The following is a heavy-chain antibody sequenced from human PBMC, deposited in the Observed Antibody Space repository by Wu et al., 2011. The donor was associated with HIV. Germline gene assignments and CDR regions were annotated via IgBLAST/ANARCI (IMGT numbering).Heavy chain of an antibody. D-gene: IGHD4-11*01. CDR3: ASQRREVTTVTHLGY. J-gene: IGHJ4*02. Sequence: QVQLVQSGAEVKKPGSSVKVSCKASGGTFGHYSLNWVRQAPGQGLEWLGRIIPISGTTKYTQKLQGRVTITADTSASTVFLELTSLRSEDTAVYYCASQRREVTTVTHLGYFGRGTPVTVSS. V-gene: IGHV1-69*14. CDR2: IIPISGTT. CDR1: GGTFGHYS.